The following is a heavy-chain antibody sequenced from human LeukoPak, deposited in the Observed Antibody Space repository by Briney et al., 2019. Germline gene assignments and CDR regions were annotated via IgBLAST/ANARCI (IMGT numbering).Heavy chain of an antibody. J-gene: IGHJ4*02. Sequence: SETLSLTCTVSGGSISSYYWSWIRQPAGKGLEWIGRIYTSGSTNYNPSLKSRVTISVDTSKNQFSLKLSSVTAADTAVYYCARRRYCTNGVCYRTRYYFDYWGQGTLVTVSS. CDR1: GGSISSYY. V-gene: IGHV4-4*07. CDR3: ARRRYCTNGVCYRTRYYFDY. CDR2: IYTSGST. D-gene: IGHD2-8*01.